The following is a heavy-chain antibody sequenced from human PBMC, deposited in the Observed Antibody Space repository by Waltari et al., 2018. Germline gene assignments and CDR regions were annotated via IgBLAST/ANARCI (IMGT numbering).Heavy chain of an antibody. J-gene: IGHJ4*02. CDR1: GGSFSGYY. V-gene: IGHV4-34*01. D-gene: IGHD3-22*01. CDR3: ARAVYDSSGYYLYFDY. Sequence: QVQLQQWGAGLLKPSETLSLTCAVYGGSFSGYYWSWIRQPPGKGLEWIGEINHSGSTNYNPSLKSRVTISVDRSKNQFSLKLSSVTAADTAVYYCARAVYDSSGYYLYFDYWGQGTLVTVSS. CDR2: INHSGST.